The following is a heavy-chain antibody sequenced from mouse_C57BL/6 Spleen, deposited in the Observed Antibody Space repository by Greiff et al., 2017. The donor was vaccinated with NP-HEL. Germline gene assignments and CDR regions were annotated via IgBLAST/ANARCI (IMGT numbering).Heavy chain of an antibody. CDR2: IHPNSGST. CDR3: ARPTAVPHYFDY. CDR1: GYTFTSYW. V-gene: IGHV1-64*01. J-gene: IGHJ2*01. Sequence: QVQLQQPGAELVKPGASVKLSCKASGYTFTSYWMHWVKQRPGQGLEWIGMIHPNSGSTNYNEKFKSKATLTVDKSSSTAYMQLSSLTSEDSAVYYCARPTAVPHYFDYWGQGTTLTVSS. D-gene: IGHD1-1*01.